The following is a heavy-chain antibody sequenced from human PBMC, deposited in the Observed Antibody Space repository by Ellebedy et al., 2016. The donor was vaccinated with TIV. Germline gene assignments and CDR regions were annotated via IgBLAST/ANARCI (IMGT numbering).Heavy chain of an antibody. CDR1: GFIFNHYS. V-gene: IGHV3-21*01. J-gene: IGHJ5*02. CDR3: ARSGEHES. Sequence: GESLKISCAASGFIFNHYSMNWVRQAPGKGLEWISSIISTGYYIYYADSVKGRFTISRDDARNSLFLQMNSLRAEDTAVYYCARSGEHESWGQGTLVTVSS. CDR2: IISTGYYI. D-gene: IGHD1-26*01.